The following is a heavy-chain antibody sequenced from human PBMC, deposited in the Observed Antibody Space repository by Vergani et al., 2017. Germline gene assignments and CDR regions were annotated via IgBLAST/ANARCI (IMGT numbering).Heavy chain of an antibody. CDR1: GFTFSTYA. CDR2: TWYDGNNK. Sequence: VQLLESGGSLKQPGGSVRLSCAASGFTFSTYAMHWVRQAPGKGLEWVAVTWYDGNNKQYADSVKGRFTISRDNSKSTMYLQMNSLRDEDTGVYYCARDLRLLYNRVDPWGQGTLVTVSS. CDR3: ARDLRLLYNRVDP. V-gene: IGHV3-33*08. D-gene: IGHD1-14*01. J-gene: IGHJ5*02.